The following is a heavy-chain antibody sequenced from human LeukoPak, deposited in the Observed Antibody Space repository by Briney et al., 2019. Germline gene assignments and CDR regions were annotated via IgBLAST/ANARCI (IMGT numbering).Heavy chain of an antibody. CDR3: ARGGYSYGFDY. V-gene: IGHV3-48*03. Sequence: GGSLRLSCAASGFTFSSYEMNWVRQAPGKGLEWVSYISGSSSTIYYADSVKGRFTISRDNAKNSVYLQMNSLGAEDTAVYYCARGGYSYGFDYWGQGTLVTVSS. D-gene: IGHD5-18*01. CDR2: ISGSSSTI. J-gene: IGHJ4*02. CDR1: GFTFSSYE.